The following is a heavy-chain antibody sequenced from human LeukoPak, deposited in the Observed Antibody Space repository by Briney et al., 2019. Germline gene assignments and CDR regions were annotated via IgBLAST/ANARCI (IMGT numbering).Heavy chain of an antibody. Sequence: SVKVSCKASGGTFSSYTISWVRQAPGQGLEWMGGIIPIFGTANYAQKFQGRVTITTDESTSTAYMELSSLRSEDTAVYYCAREGKPGDWVGYYFDYWGQGTLVTVSS. J-gene: IGHJ4*02. V-gene: IGHV1-69*05. CDR1: GGTFSSYT. D-gene: IGHD3-16*01. CDR2: IIPIFGTA. CDR3: AREGKPGDWVGYYFDY.